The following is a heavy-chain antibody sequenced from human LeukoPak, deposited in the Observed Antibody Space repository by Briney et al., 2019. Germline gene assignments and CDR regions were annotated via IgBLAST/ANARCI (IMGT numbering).Heavy chain of an antibody. Sequence: PSVTLSLTCTVSGGSISSYYWSWLRQPPGKGLEGIGYIYYSGSTNYNPSLKSRVTISVDTSKNQFSLKLSSVTAADTAVYYCARGRRGSIYYHSSGYSDYWGQGTLVTVSS. V-gene: IGHV4-59*01. D-gene: IGHD3-22*01. CDR2: IYYSGST. J-gene: IGHJ4*02. CDR3: ARGRRGSIYYHSSGYSDY. CDR1: GGSISSYY.